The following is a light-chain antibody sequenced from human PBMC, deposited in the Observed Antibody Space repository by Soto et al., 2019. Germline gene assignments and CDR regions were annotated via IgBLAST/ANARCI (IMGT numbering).Light chain of an antibody. V-gene: IGLV2-23*01. J-gene: IGLJ1*01. CDR2: EGS. CDR1: SNDVGSYKL. Sequence: QSVLTQPSSVSGSPGQSITISCTGTSNDVGSYKLVSWYQQQPGKAPKLMIYEGSKRPSGVSNRFSGSKSGNTASLTISGLQAEDEADYYCCSYAGSSTYVFGTGTKVTVL. CDR3: CSYAGSSTYV.